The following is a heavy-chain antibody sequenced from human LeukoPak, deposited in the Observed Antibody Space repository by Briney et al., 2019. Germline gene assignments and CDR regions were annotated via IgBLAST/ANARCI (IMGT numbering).Heavy chain of an antibody. CDR2: IYYSGST. CDR1: GDSISSSIYY. J-gene: IGHJ5*02. V-gene: IGHV4-39*07. D-gene: IGHD6-13*01. Sequence: SETLSLTCTVSGDSISSSIYYWGWIRQPPGKGLEWIGSIYYSGSTYYNPSLKSRVTISIDTSKNQFSLKLSSVTAADTAVYYCAREGSSSWYGPNWFDPWGQGTLVTVSS. CDR3: AREGSSSWYGPNWFDP.